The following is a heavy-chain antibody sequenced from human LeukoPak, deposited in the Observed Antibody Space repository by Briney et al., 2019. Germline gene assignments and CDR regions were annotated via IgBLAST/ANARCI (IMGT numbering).Heavy chain of an antibody. CDR1: GGSFSGYY. D-gene: IGHD3-3*01. CDR3: ARGRPDELRFLFRPTPLFDY. Sequence: SETLSCTCAVYGGSFSGYYWSWIRQPPGKGLEWIGEINHSGSTNYNPSLKSRVTISVDTSKNQFSLKLSSVTAADTAVYYCARGRPDELRFLFRPTPLFDYWGQGTLVTVSS. CDR2: INHSGST. V-gene: IGHV4-34*01. J-gene: IGHJ4*02.